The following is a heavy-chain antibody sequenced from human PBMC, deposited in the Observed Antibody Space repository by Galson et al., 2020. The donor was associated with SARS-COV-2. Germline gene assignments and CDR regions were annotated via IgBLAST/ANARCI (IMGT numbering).Heavy chain of an antibody. V-gene: IGHV4-61*02. J-gene: IGHJ6*02. Sequence: SETLSLTCTVSGGSISSGSYYWRWIRQPAGKGMEWIGRLYTRGSTNYNPSLKSRVTISVDTSKNQFSLKLSSVTAADTAVYYCARDLVDFWSGYNYYYYGMDVWGQGTTVTVSS. D-gene: IGHD3-3*01. CDR2: LYTRGST. CDR3: ARDLVDFWSGYNYYYYGMDV. CDR1: GGSISSGSYY.